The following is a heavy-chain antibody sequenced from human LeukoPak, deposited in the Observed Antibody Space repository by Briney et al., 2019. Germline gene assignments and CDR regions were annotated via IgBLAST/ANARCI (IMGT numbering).Heavy chain of an antibody. V-gene: IGHV3-21*01. D-gene: IGHD5-12*01. Sequence: GGSLRLSCAPSGFTFSSYSMNWVRQAPGKGLEWVASISSSSSYIYYAASVKGRFTISRDNAKKSLYLQMNSLRAEDTAVYYCARGRGDIVATITLENDAFDIWGRGTMVTVSS. CDR3: ARGRGDIVATITLENDAFDI. J-gene: IGHJ3*02. CDR2: ISSSSSYI. CDR1: GFTFSSYS.